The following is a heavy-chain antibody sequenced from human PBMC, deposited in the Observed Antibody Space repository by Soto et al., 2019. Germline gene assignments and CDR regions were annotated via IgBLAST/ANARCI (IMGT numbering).Heavy chain of an antibody. CDR1: GYTFTSYA. CDR3: ARDSTGYSSSWLYYYYYFMDV. V-gene: IGHV1-3*01. J-gene: IGHJ6*03. D-gene: IGHD6-13*01. Sequence: QVQLVQSGAEVKKPGASVKVSCKASGYTFTSYAMHWVRQAPGQRLEWMGWINAGNGNTKYSQMFQGIVTIARDTSASGAYMGLSSLRSEEAAVYYGARDSTGYSSSWLYYYYYFMDVWVKGTTVTVSS. CDR2: INAGNGNT.